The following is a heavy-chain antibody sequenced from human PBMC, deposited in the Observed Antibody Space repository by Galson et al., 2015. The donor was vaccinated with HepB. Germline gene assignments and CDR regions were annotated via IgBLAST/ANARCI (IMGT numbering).Heavy chain of an antibody. D-gene: IGHD3-10*01. CDR2: VNPNSGAT. Sequence: SVKVSCKASGYTFTNFYIHRVRQVPGQGPECMGWVNPNSGATTYTPKFQDRLTMTRDTSLRTVYMELNRLTSDDTAVYYCARAKEGRGYFDYWGQGTLVTVSS. J-gene: IGHJ4*02. V-gene: IGHV1-2*02. CDR3: ARAKEGRGYFDY. CDR1: GYTFTNFY.